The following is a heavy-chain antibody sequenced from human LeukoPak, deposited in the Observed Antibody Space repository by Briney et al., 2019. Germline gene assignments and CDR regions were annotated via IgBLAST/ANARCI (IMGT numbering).Heavy chain of an antibody. V-gene: IGHV4-39*01. D-gene: IGHD1-20*01. CDR2: IYYSGTT. CDR3: ARQDNYYFDY. J-gene: IGHJ4*02. Sequence: SETLSLTCTVSGGPISSSSYYWGWIRQPPGKGLEWIGSIYYSGTTYYNPSLKSRVTISVDMSKNQFSLKLSSVTAADTAVYYCARQDNYYFDYWGQGILVTVSS. CDR1: GGPISSSSYY.